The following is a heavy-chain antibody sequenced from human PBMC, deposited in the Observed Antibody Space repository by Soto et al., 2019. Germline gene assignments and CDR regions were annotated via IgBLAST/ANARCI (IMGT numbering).Heavy chain of an antibody. J-gene: IGHJ5*02. CDR1: GYTFTNYY. CDR3: ARGSGASNDL. D-gene: IGHD1-26*01. CDR2: INPSGGTT. Sequence: QVQLVQSGAEVKKPGASVQVSCKASGYTFTNYYIHWVRQAPGQGLEYMGIINPSGGTTNYAQKFQGRVTLTMDTSTSTDYMEVSSLRSDDTAIYYCARGSGASNDLWGHRTLVTVSS. V-gene: IGHV1-46*01.